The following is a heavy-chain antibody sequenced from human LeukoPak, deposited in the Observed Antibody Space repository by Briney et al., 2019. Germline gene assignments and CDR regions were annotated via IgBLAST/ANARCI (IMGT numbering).Heavy chain of an antibody. J-gene: IGHJ5*02. Sequence: GGSLRLSCAVSGFTVRSFGMSWVRQAPGKGLEWVSSISSSSSYIYYADSVKGRFTISRDNAKNSLYLQMNSLRAEDTAVYYCARAIAGGFDPWGQGTLVTVSS. CDR2: ISSSSSYI. CDR1: GFTVRSFG. V-gene: IGHV3-21*01. CDR3: ARAIAGGFDP. D-gene: IGHD3-10*01.